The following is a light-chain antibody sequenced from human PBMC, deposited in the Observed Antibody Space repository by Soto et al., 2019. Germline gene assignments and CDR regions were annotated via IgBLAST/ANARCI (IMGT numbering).Light chain of an antibody. V-gene: IGKV3-20*01. CDR2: GAS. CDR1: QSVTYN. J-gene: IGKJ5*01. CDR3: QQYGSSPRT. Sequence: ETLLTQSPATLSASQGERVTLSCRATQSVTYNLAWYQQKPGQAPRLLIYGASSRATGIPDRFSGSGSGTDFTLTISRLEPEDFAVYYCQQYGSSPRTFGQGTRLEIK.